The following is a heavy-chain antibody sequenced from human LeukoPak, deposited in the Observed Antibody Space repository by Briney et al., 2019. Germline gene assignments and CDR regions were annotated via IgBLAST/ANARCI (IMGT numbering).Heavy chain of an antibody. V-gene: IGHV4-34*01. CDR3: ARRRKSWFGELSVNNWFDP. J-gene: IGHJ5*02. CDR2: INHSGST. D-gene: IGHD3-10*01. CDR1: GGSFSGYY. Sequence: SETLSLTCAVYGGSFSGYYWSWIRQPPGKGLEWIGEINHSGSTNYNPSLKSRVTISVDTSKNQFSLKLSSVTAADTAVYYCARRRKSWFGELSVNNWFDPWGQGTLVTVSS.